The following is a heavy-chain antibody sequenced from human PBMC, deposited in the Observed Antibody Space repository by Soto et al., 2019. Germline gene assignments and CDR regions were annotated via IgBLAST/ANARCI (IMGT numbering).Heavy chain of an antibody. Sequence: SVKVSCKASGGTFSSYAISWVRQAPGQGLEWMGGIIPIFGTANYAQKFQGRVTITADKSTSTAYMELSSLRSEDTAVYYCARRVAVAGRVSGMDVWGQGTTVTVSS. J-gene: IGHJ6*02. CDR3: ARRVAVAGRVSGMDV. CDR2: IIPIFGTA. V-gene: IGHV1-69*06. D-gene: IGHD6-19*01. CDR1: GGTFSSYA.